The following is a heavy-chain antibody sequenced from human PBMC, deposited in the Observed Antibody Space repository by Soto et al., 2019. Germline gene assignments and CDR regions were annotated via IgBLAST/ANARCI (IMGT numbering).Heavy chain of an antibody. CDR2: ISSNGGST. CDR1: GFTFSSYA. Sequence: LRLSCAASGFTFSSYAMHWVRRAPGKGLEYVSAISSNGGSTYYADSVKGRFTISRDNSKNTLYLQMGSLRAEDMAVYYCARESAETTSAFDLWGQGTMVTVSS. D-gene: IGHD1-7*01. V-gene: IGHV3-64*02. CDR3: ARESAETTSAFDL. J-gene: IGHJ3*01.